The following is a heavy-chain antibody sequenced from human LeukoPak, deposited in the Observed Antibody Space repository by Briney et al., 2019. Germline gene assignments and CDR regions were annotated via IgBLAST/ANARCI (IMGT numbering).Heavy chain of an antibody. Sequence: ASVKVSCKASGYTFTSYGISWVRQAPGQGLEWMGWVSTYNGNTNYAQKLQGRVTMTTDTSTRTAYMELRSLRPDDTAVYYCPKSDHITILPVDQWGQGTLVTVSS. CDR3: PKSDHITILPVDQ. CDR2: VSTYNGNT. CDR1: GYTFTSYG. J-gene: IGHJ4*02. V-gene: IGHV1-18*01. D-gene: IGHD3-9*01.